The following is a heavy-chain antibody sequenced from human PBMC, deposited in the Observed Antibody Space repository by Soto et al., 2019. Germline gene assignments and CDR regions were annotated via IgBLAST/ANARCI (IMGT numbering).Heavy chain of an antibody. J-gene: IGHJ2*01. CDR3: ASGGVLLWFGLGYFDL. Sequence: ESGGGLVQPGGSLRLSCAASGFTFSSYWMSWVRQAPGKGLEWVANIKQDGSEKYYVDSVKGRFTISRDNAKNSLYLQMNSLRAEDTAVYYCASGGVLLWFGLGYFDLWGRGTLVTVSS. D-gene: IGHD3-10*01. CDR1: GFTFSSYW. V-gene: IGHV3-7*01. CDR2: IKQDGSEK.